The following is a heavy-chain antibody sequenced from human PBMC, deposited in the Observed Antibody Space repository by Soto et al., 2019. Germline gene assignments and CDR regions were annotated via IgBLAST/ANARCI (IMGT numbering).Heavy chain of an antibody. CDR1: GFTFSSYA. CDR3: AKCSGGSCYSEHYYYYYGTDV. J-gene: IGHJ6*02. CDR2: ISGSGGST. V-gene: IGHV3-23*01. Sequence: PGGSLRLSCAASGFTFSSYAMSWVRQAPGKGLEWVSAISGSGGSTYYADSVKGRFTISRDNSKNTLYLQMNSLRAEDTAVYYCAKCSGGSCYSEHYYYYYGTDVWGQGTTVTVSS. D-gene: IGHD2-15*01.